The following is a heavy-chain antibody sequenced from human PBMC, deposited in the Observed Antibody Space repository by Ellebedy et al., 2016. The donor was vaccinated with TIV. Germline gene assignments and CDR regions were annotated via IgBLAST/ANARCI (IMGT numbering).Heavy chain of an antibody. V-gene: IGHV3-7*03. D-gene: IGHD3-10*01. J-gene: IGHJ4*02. CDR3: AIRGRY. CDR2: IKQDGSEK. CDR1: GFTFSSNA. Sequence: GESLKISCAASGFTFSSNAMSWVRQAPGKGLEWVANIKQDGSEKYYVDSVKGRFTISRDNAKNSLYLQMNSLRAEDTAVYYCAIRGRYWGQGTLVTVSS.